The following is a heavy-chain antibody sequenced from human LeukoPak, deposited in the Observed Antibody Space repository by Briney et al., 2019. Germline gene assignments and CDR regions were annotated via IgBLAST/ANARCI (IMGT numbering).Heavy chain of an antibody. CDR1: GFTFSSYA. J-gene: IGHJ4*02. V-gene: IGHV3-23*01. D-gene: IGHD3-9*01. CDR3: AKDIKYYDILTGALMGNFDY. Sequence: GGPLRLSCAASGFTFSSYAMSWVRQAPGKGLEWVSAISGSGGSTYYADSVKGRFTISRDNSKNTLYLQMNSLRAEDTAVYYCAKDIKYYDILTGALMGNFDYWGQGTLVTVSS. CDR2: ISGSGGST.